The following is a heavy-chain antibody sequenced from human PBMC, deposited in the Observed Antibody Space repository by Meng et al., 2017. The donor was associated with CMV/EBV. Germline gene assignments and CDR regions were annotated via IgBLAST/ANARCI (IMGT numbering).Heavy chain of an antibody. CDR3: ARVGISSSWYEPGTGWFDP. CDR2: IIPIFGTA. J-gene: IGHJ5*02. Sequence: SVKVSCKASGGTFSSYAISWVRQAPGQGLEWMGGIIPIFGTANYAQKFQGRVTITTDESTSTAYMELGSLRSEDTAVYYCARVGISSSWYEPGTGWFDPWGQGTLVTVSS. D-gene: IGHD6-13*01. CDR1: GGTFSSYA. V-gene: IGHV1-69*05.